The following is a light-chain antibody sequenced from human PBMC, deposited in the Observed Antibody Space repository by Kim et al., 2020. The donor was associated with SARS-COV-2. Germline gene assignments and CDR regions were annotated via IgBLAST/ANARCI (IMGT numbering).Light chain of an antibody. CDR2: GAS. Sequence: DIQMTQSPSSLSASVGDRVTITCRASQSISNYLNWYQLRPGKAPKLLIYGASSLQSGVPSRFSGSGSGTVFPPPTSSLNPEVFALYYCKQIKIPRLTFGGGTKVDIK. CDR1: QSISNY. J-gene: IGKJ4*01. CDR3: KQIKIPRLT. V-gene: IGKV1-39*01.